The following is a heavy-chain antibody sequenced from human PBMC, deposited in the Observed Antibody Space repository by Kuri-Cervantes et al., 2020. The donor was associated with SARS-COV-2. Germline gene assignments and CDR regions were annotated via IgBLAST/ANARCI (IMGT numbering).Heavy chain of an antibody. CDR3: ATGPPYYDPSNWFDP. V-gene: IGHV1-8*02. D-gene: IGHD3-3*01. CDR2: VKTNSGNT. CDR1: GYTFTGYY. Sequence: ASVKVSCKASGYTFTGYYMHWVRQAPGQGLEWMGMVKTNSGNTLYAQIFQGRVTMTRDTSTDTAYMELSSLRSEDTAVYYCATGPPYYDPSNWFDPWGQGTLVTVSS. J-gene: IGHJ5*02.